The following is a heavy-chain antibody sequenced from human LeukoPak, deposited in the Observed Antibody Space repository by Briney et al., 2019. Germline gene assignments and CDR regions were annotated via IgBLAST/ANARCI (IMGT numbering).Heavy chain of an antibody. CDR1: GYTFTSYG. J-gene: IGHJ6*02. Sequence: GASVKVSCKASGYTFTSYGISWLRQAPGQGLEWMGWISAYNGNTNYAQKLQGRVTMTTDTSTSTAYMELRSLRSDDTAVYYCARITTVVRPYYYGMDVWGQGTTVTVSS. CDR2: ISAYNGNT. D-gene: IGHD4-23*01. V-gene: IGHV1-18*01. CDR3: ARITTVVRPYYYGMDV.